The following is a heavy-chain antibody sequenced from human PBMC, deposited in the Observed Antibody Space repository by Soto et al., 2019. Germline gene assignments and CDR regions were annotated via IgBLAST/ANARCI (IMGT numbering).Heavy chain of an antibody. CDR2: INSDGSST. V-gene: IGHV3-74*01. CDR1: GFTFSSYW. Sequence: EVQLVESGGGLVQPGGSLRLSCAASGFTFSSYWMHWVRQAPGKGLVWVSLINSDGSSTNYADSVKGRFTISRDNAKNTLYLEMNSLRAEDTAVYYCARGEVEMATIVAYWGQGTLVTVSS. CDR3: ARGEVEMATIVAY. J-gene: IGHJ4*02. D-gene: IGHD5-12*01.